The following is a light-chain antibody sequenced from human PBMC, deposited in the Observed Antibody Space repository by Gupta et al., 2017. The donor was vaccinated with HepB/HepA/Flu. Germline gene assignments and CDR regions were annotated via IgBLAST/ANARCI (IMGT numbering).Light chain of an antibody. V-gene: IGKV2-28*01. Sequence: DIVMTQSPLFLPVTPGEPASISCRASQSLLYSHGYSYFDSYLQKPGQSPQLLLYLGSNRASGVPHTLSGSGSCRDFTLKIIRGVAHDVVVYYFSQARQTPPTFGEGTKMEIE. J-gene: IGKJ2*01. CDR1: QSLLYSHGYSY. CDR2: LGS. CDR3: SQARQTPPT.